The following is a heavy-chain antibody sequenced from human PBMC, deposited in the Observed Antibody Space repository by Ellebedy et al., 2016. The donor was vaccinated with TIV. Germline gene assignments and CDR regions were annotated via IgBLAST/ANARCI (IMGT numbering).Heavy chain of an antibody. Sequence: MPSETLSLTCAVYGGSFSGYYWSWIRQPPGKGLEWIGEINHSGSTNYNPSLKSRVTISVDTSKNQFSLKLSSVTAADTAVYYCARGLRGYYDSSGYRWFDPWGQGTLVTVSS. D-gene: IGHD3-22*01. CDR3: ARGLRGYYDSSGYRWFDP. CDR2: INHSGST. CDR1: GGSFSGYY. V-gene: IGHV4-34*01. J-gene: IGHJ5*02.